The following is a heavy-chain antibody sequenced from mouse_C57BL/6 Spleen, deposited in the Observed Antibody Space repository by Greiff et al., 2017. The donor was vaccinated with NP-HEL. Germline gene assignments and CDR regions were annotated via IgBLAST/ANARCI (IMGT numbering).Heavy chain of an antibody. Sequence: VQLQQSGPELVKPGASVKISCKASGYAFSSSWMNWVKQRPGKGLEWIGRIYPGDGDTNYNGKFKGKATLTADKSSSTAYMQLSSLTSEDSAVYFCAMIYYDYYFDYWGQGTTLTVSS. D-gene: IGHD2-4*01. CDR2: IYPGDGDT. J-gene: IGHJ2*01. CDR1: GYAFSSSW. CDR3: AMIYYDYYFDY. V-gene: IGHV1-82*01.